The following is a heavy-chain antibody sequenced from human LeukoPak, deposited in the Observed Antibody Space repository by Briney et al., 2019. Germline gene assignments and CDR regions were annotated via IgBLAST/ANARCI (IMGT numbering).Heavy chain of an antibody. CDR2: INHSGST. V-gene: IGHV4-34*01. CDR1: GGSFSGYY. Sequence: SETLSLTCAVYGGSFSGYYWSWIRQPPGKGLEWIGEINHSGSTNYNPSLKSRVTISVDTSKNQFSLKLSSVTAADTAVYYCARERGPYTYYYGSGSYLPGLGYYFDYWGQGTLVTVSS. CDR3: ARERGPYTYYYGSGSYLPGLGYYFDY. D-gene: IGHD3-10*01. J-gene: IGHJ4*02.